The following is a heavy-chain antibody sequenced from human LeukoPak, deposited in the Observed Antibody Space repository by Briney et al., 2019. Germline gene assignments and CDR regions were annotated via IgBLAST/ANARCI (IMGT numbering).Heavy chain of an antibody. V-gene: IGHV1-2*02. CDR2: INPNSGGT. CDR3: ASPWSYDY. D-gene: IGHD2-8*02. J-gene: IGHJ4*02. Sequence: ASVKVSCKASGYIFSDYYMHWVRQAPGQGLEWMGWINPNSGGTNYAQKFQGRVTMTRDTSISTAYMELSSLRSEDTAVYYCASPWSYDYWGQGTLVTVSS. CDR1: GYIFSDYY.